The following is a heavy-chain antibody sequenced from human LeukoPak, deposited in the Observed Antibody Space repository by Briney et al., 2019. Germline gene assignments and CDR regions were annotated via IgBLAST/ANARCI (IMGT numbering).Heavy chain of an antibody. V-gene: IGHV3-48*03. CDR2: ISSSGSTI. CDR3: ARRYCSSTSCLLDY. J-gene: IGHJ4*02. Sequence: GGSLRLSRAASGFTFSSYEMNWVRQAPGKGLEWVSYISSSGSTIYYADSVKGRFTISRDNAKNSLYLQMNSLRAEDTAVYYCARRYCSSTSCLLDYWGQGTLVTVSS. CDR1: GFTFSSYE. D-gene: IGHD2-2*01.